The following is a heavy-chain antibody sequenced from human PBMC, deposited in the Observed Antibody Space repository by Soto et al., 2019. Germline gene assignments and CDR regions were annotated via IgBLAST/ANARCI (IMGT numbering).Heavy chain of an antibody. CDR3: ARRTTASFGY. CDR1: GFTFSSYS. D-gene: IGHD4-4*01. J-gene: IGHJ4*02. V-gene: IGHV3-48*01. CDR2: ISGSDSTR. Sequence: GGSLRLSCAASGFTFSSYSMDWVRQAPGKGLEWVSYISGSDSTRFYADSVKGRFTISRDNAKKSVYLQMNSLRAEDTAVYYSARRTTASFGYWGQGALVTVSS.